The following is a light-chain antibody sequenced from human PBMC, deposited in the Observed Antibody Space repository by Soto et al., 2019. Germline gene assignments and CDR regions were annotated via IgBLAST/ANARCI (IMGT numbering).Light chain of an antibody. CDR3: QQRSNWTPSIT. Sequence: EIVLTQSPATLSLSPGERATLSCRASQSVSSYLAWYQQKPGQAPRLLIYDASNRATGIPARFSGSGSGTDVTLTISSLEPEDFAVYYCQQRSNWTPSITFGQGTRLEIK. CDR1: QSVSSY. J-gene: IGKJ5*01. CDR2: DAS. V-gene: IGKV3-11*01.